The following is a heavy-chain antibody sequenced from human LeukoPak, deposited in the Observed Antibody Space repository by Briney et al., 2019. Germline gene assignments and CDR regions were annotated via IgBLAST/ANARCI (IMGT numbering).Heavy chain of an antibody. V-gene: IGHV3-30*04. D-gene: IGHD5-18*01. CDR3: ARDPEIQLWLLPDY. CDR1: GFTFSSYA. Sequence: GGSLRLSCAASGFTFSSYAVHWVRQAPGKGLEWVAVISYDGSNKYYADSVKGRFTISRDNSKNTLYLQMNSLRAEDTAVYYCARDPEIQLWLLPDYWGQGTLATVSS. J-gene: IGHJ4*02. CDR2: ISYDGSNK.